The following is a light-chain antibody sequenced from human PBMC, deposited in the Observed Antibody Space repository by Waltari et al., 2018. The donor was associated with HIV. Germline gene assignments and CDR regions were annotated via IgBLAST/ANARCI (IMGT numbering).Light chain of an antibody. V-gene: IGLV1-47*01. CDR1: SPNIGSNY. Sequence: QSVLTQSPSASGTPRQSVTISCSGSSPNIGSNYVYWYQQLPGTAPKLLIYRNNQRPSGVPDRFSGFKSGTSASLAISGLRSEDEADYYCAAWDDNLSGWVFGGGSKLTIL. CDR2: RNN. CDR3: AAWDDNLSGWV. J-gene: IGLJ3*02.